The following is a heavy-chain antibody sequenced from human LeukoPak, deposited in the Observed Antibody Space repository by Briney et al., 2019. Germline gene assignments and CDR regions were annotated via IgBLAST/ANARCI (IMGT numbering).Heavy chain of an antibody. CDR2: IHFNGNT. J-gene: IGHJ4*02. V-gene: IGHV4-4*07. CDR3: ARDRGGSSWYNYYDA. D-gene: IGHD6-13*01. CDR1: GDSISNNY. Sequence: SETLSLTCTVSGDSISNNYWSWIRQPAGKGLEWISRIHFNGNTDYNPSLKSRVTTSIDTPRSQFSLKLSSVTAADTAVFYCARDRGGSSWYNYYDAWGQGILVTVSS.